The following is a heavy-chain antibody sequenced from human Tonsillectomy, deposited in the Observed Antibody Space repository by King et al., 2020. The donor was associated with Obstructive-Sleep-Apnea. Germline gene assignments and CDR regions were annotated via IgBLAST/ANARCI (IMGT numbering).Heavy chain of an antibody. J-gene: IGHJ6*02. D-gene: IGHD3-10*01. CDR2: IDSSDSYT. V-gene: IGHV5-10-1*01. CDR3: ARHIDYYGSGSHYYYGLDV. Sequence: VQLVESGAEVKKPGESLRISCKGSGYSFTNYWISWVRQMPGKGLEWMGRIDSSDSYTNYSPSFQGHVTISADKSISTAYLQWSSLKASDTATYYCARHIDYYGSGSHYYYGLDVLGQGTTVTVSS. CDR1: GYSFTNYW.